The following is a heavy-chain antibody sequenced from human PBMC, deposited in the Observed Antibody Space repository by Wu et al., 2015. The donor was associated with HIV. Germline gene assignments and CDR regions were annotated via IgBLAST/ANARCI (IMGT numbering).Heavy chain of an antibody. V-gene: IGHV1-18*01. J-gene: IGHJ6*02. CDR1: GYTFINHG. D-gene: IGHD1-26*01. CDR2: ISGFNGNT. Sequence: QIQLMQSGPEVREPGASLNVSCKASGYTFINHGLSWVRQAPGQGLEWMGWISGFNGNTNYAQKFQGRVTMTTDRSTNTAYLELRSLRSDDTAVYYCARGGSHYPSYSFSGMDVWGQGTTVIVSS. CDR3: ARGGSHYPSYSFSGMDV.